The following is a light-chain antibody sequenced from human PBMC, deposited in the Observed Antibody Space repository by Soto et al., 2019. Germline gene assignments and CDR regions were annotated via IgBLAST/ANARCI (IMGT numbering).Light chain of an antibody. CDR3: QHYNKWPIT. J-gene: IGKJ5*01. V-gene: IGKV3-15*01. CDR1: QSVASN. CDR2: GAS. Sequence: IVMTQSPAGLSVSPGESVTLSCRASQSVASNLAWYQQRPGQAPSLLIYGASTRAPGIPARFSGSGSGTDFTLTISSLQSEDYAVYHCQHYNKWPITFGQGTRLEIX.